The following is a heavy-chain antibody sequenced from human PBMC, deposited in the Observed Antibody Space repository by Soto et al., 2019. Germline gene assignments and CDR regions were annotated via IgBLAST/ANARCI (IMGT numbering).Heavy chain of an antibody. CDR2: VSGRSGSK. J-gene: IGHJ4*02. CDR1: GFTFSSYA. CDR3: AKDWCSGTTCYCLEN. Sequence: EVQLLEAGGGLVQPGGSLRLSCAASGFTFSSYAMSWVRQAPGKGLEWVSSVSGRSGSKSYADSVKGRFTISRDNSKSTVYLQMNSLRAEDTAVYFCAKDWCSGTTCYCLENWGQGTLVTVSS. V-gene: IGHV3-23*01. D-gene: IGHD1-7*01.